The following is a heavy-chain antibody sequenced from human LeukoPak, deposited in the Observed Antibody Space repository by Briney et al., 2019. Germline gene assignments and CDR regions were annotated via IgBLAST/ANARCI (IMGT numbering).Heavy chain of an antibody. V-gene: IGHV3-48*03. Sequence: GGSLRLSCAASGFTFNNYEMNWVRQTPGKGLEWISYIDTTGTNIYYTDSVKGRFTISRDTANNSLSLQMNSLRADDTAVYYCARDFKGYADYWGQGTLVTVSS. CDR1: GFTFNNYE. CDR3: ARDFKGYADY. D-gene: IGHD2-2*01. J-gene: IGHJ4*02. CDR2: IDTTGTNI.